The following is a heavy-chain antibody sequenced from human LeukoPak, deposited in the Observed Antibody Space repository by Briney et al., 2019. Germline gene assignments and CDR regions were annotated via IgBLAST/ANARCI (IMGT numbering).Heavy chain of an antibody. CDR2: MNPNSGNT. J-gene: IGHJ6*03. V-gene: IGHV1-8*03. Sequence: ASVKVSCKASGYTFTSYGINWVRQATGKGLEWMGWMNPNSGNTGYAQKFQGRVTITRNTSISTAYMELSSLRSEATAVYYCARGKDSSSWAYYYYYYYMDVWGKGTTVTVSS. CDR3: ARGKDSSSWAYYYYYYYMDV. D-gene: IGHD6-13*01. CDR1: GYTFTSYG.